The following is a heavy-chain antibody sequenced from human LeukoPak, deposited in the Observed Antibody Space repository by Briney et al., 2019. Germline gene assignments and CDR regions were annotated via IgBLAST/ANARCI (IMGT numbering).Heavy chain of an antibody. CDR2: IYYSGST. D-gene: IGHD5-18*01. V-gene: IGHV4-59*01. CDR1: GGSISSYY. Sequence: KTSETLSLTCTVSGGSISSYYWSWIRQPPGKGLEWIGYIYYSGSTNYNPSLKSRVTISVDTSKNQFPLKLSSVTAADTAVYYCAGGYIYGSTYYYMDVWGKGTTVTISS. CDR3: AGGYIYGSTYYYMDV. J-gene: IGHJ6*03.